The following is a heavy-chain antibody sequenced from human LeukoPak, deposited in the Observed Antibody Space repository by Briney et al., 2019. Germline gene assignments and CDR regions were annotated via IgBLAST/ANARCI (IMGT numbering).Heavy chain of an antibody. V-gene: IGHV3-23*01. Sequence: GGSLRLSCAAFGFTFRSYAMSWVRQAPGKGLEWVSAISGSGGSTYYADSVKGRFTISRDNSKNTLYLQMNSLRAEDTAVYYCAKDRIAAAGTSNWFDPWGQGTLVTVSS. CDR1: GFTFRSYA. J-gene: IGHJ5*02. D-gene: IGHD6-13*01. CDR3: AKDRIAAAGTSNWFDP. CDR2: ISGSGGST.